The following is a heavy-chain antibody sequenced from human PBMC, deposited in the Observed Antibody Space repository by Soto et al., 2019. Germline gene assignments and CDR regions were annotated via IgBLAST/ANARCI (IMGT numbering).Heavy chain of an antibody. J-gene: IGHJ4*02. CDR1: GFTFSSYS. D-gene: IGHD3-3*01. CDR2: ISSSSSYI. V-gene: IGHV3-21*01. CDR3: ARDITIFGVAQNYFDC. Sequence: GGSLRLSCAASGFTFSSYSMNWVRQAPGKGLEWVSSISSSSSYIYYADSVKGRFTISRDNAKNSLYLQMNSLRAEDTAVYYCARDITIFGVAQNYFDCWGQGTLVTVSS.